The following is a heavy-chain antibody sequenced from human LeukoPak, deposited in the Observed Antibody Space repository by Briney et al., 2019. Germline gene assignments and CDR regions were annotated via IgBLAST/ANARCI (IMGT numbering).Heavy chain of an antibody. D-gene: IGHD6-6*01. J-gene: IGHJ4*02. V-gene: IGHV3-7*01. CDR2: IKEDGSEE. CDR1: GFTFSIYW. Sequence: GGSLRLSCTASGFTFSIYWMSWVRQAPGKGLEWVASIKEDGSEEHYVDSVKGRFTISRDNARNAVHVQMTSLRAEDTVVYFCARVRPGHYFDYWGQGALVTVSS. CDR3: ARVRPGHYFDY.